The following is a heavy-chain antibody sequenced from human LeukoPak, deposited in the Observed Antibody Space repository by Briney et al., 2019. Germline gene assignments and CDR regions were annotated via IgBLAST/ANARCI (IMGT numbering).Heavy chain of an antibody. CDR2: IYLSGST. CDR3: ARISPGAFDI. J-gene: IGHJ3*02. D-gene: IGHD2-15*01. V-gene: IGHV4-38-2*01. CDR1: GGSFSGYY. Sequence: RASETLSLTCAVYGGSFSGYYWGWIRQPPGKGLEWIRIIYLSGSTYYSPSLKSRVTISVDTSKNQFSLRLSSVTAADTAIYYCARISPGAFDIWGQGTMVTVSS.